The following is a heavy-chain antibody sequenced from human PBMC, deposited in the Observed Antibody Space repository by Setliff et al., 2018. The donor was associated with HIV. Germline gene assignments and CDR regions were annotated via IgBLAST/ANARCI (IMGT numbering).Heavy chain of an antibody. CDR1: GYSFSSYY. Sequence: ASVKVSCKASGYSFSSYYMHWVRQAPGPGLEWMGIINPRGGKANYAQRFQGRLTVTTDTSTSTVYMELRLLTSDDTAIYYCAREGHVATPGSSEFDPWGQGTLVTVS. V-gene: IGHV1-46*01. CDR3: AREGHVATPGSSEFDP. D-gene: IGHD2-15*01. CDR2: INPRGGKA. J-gene: IGHJ5*02.